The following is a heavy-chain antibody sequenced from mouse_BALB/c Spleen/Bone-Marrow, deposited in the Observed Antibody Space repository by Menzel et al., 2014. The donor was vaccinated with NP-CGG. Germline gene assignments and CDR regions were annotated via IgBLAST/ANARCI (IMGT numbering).Heavy chain of an antibody. J-gene: IGHJ1*01. V-gene: IGHV5-6-4*01. Sequence: EVKLMESGGGLVKPGGSLKLSCAASGFTLSRYNMSWVRQTPEKRLEWVATISSGGSYTYYLDSVKGRFTISRDNAENTLYLQMSSLKSEDTAMYYCTKLLQLRKYFDVWGAGTTVTVSS. CDR3: TKLLQLRKYFDV. D-gene: IGHD1-1*01. CDR2: ISSGGSYT. CDR1: GFTLSRYN.